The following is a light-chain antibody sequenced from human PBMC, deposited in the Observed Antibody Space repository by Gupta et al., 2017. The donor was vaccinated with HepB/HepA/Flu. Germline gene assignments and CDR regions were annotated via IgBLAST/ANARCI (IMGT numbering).Light chain of an antibody. J-gene: IGLJ2*01. CDR3: SSFTYTTTLVV. CDR1: SNDFGDFNY. V-gene: IGLV2-14*03. CDR2: DVS. Sequence: QSALTQPASVSGSPGQSITISCTATSNDFGDFNYVSWYQQHPGKAPKLFISDVSNRPSGVANRFSGSKSGTTASLTISGLQAEDEADYYCSSFTYTTTLVVFGGGTRLTVL.